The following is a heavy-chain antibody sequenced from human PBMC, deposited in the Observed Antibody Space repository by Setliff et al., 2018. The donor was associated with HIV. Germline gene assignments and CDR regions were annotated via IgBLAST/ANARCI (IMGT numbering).Heavy chain of an antibody. Sequence: ASVKVSCKASGYTFTSYYMHWVRQAPGQGLEWMGIINPSGGSTSYAQKFQGRVTMTRDTSTSTVYMELNSLKSEDTAVYYCARDVAIQLERRESVHSYYGMDVWGHGTTVTVSS. CDR2: INPSGGST. CDR3: ARDVAIQLERRESVHSYYGMDV. J-gene: IGHJ6*02. V-gene: IGHV1-46*01. CDR1: GYTFTSYY. D-gene: IGHD1-1*01.